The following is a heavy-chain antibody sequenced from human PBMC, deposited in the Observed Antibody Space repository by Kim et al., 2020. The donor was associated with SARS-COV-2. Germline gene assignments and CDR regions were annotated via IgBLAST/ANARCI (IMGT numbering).Heavy chain of an antibody. Sequence: GGSLRLSCAASGFTFSSYSMNWVRQAPGKGLEWVSSISSSSSYINYADSVKGRFTISRDNAKNSLYLKMNSLRAEDTAVYYCARSYSSGWCYFDYWCQGT. J-gene: IGHJ4*02. CDR3: ARSYSSGWCYFDY. CDR2: ISSSSSYI. V-gene: IGHV3-21*01. D-gene: IGHD6-19*01. CDR1: GFTFSSYS.